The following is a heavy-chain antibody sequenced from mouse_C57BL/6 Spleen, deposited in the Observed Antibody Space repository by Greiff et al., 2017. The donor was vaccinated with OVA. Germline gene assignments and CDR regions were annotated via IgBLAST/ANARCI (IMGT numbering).Heavy chain of an antibody. CDR1: GYSITSGYY. J-gene: IGHJ3*01. CDR2: ISYDGSN. V-gene: IGHV3-6*01. CDR3: ARYAWGFAY. D-gene: IGHD6-5*01. Sequence: EVQRVESGPGLVKPSQSLSLTCSVTGYSITSGYYWNWIRQFPGNKLEWMGYISYDGSNNYNPSLKNLISITRDTSKNQFFLKLNSVTTEDTATYYCARYAWGFAYWGQGTLVTVSA.